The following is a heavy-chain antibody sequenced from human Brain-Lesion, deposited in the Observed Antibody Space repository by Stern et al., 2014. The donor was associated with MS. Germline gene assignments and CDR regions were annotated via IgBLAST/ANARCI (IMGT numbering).Heavy chain of an antibody. V-gene: IGHV3-48*02. Sequence: EVQLVESGGGLVQPGGSLRLSCTTSGFTFSAYGMNWVRQAPGKGLEWVSHINSGGGTISYADSVKGLFTISRDFAKHSLYLQMNSLRDEDTALYYCATDPDGGNDFDYWGQGTLVTVSS. CDR2: INSGGGTI. CDR3: ATDPDGGNDFDY. D-gene: IGHD4-23*01. CDR1: GFTFSAYG. J-gene: IGHJ4*02.